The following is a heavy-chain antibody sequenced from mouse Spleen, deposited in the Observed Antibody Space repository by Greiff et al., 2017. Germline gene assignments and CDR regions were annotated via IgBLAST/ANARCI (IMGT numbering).Heavy chain of an antibody. J-gene: IGHJ2*01. V-gene: IGHV5-9-3*01. CDR1: GFTFSSYA. D-gene: IGHD4-1*01. CDR3: ARHGPGNYFDY. CDR2: ISSGGGNT. Sequence: EVQGVESGGGLVKLGGSLKLSCAASGFTFSSYAMSWVRQTPEKRLEWVATISSGGGNTYYPDSVKGRFTISRDNAKNTLYLQMSSLKSEDTAMYYCARHGPGNYFDYWGQGTTLTVSS.